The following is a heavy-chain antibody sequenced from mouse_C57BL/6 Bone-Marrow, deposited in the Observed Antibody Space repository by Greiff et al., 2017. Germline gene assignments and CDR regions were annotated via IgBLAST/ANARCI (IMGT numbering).Heavy chain of an antibody. Sequence: QVQLQQSGAELVKPGASVKLSCKASGYTFTSYWMQWVKQRPGQGLEWIGEIDPSDSYTNYNQKFKGKATLTVDKSSSTAYMQLSSLTSEDAAVYYCARILSQATGYWGQGTTLTVSS. D-gene: IGHD3-2*02. J-gene: IGHJ2*01. CDR2: IDPSDSYT. V-gene: IGHV1-50*01. CDR3: ARILSQATGY. CDR1: GYTFTSYW.